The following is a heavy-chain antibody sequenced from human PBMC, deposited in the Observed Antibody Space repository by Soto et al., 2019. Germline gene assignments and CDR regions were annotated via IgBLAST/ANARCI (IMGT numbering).Heavy chain of an antibody. V-gene: IGHV3-23*01. D-gene: IGHD5-18*01. CDR1: GFIFNNYA. CDR2: VTASGGGT. CDR3: AKALVPALTAKFGY. J-gene: IGHJ4*02. Sequence: LRLSCAASGFIFNNYAMTWVRQAPGKGLEWVSTVTASGGGTFYANSVKGRFTISRDNSRNTLHLQMSSLRVEDTALYYCAKALVPALTAKFGYWGQGTLVTVS.